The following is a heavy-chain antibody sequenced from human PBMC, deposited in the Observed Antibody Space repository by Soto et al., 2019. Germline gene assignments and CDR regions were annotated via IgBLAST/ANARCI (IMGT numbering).Heavy chain of an antibody. V-gene: IGHV1-46*01. Sequence: ASVKVSCKASGYTFTSYYMHWVRQAPGQGLEWMGIINPSGGSTSYAQKFQGRVTMTRDTSTSTVYMELSSLRSEDTAVYYCATAMIAAAGEHYYYYGMDVWGQGTTVTVSS. D-gene: IGHD6-13*01. CDR3: ATAMIAAAGEHYYYYGMDV. J-gene: IGHJ6*02. CDR2: INPSGGST. CDR1: GYTFTSYY.